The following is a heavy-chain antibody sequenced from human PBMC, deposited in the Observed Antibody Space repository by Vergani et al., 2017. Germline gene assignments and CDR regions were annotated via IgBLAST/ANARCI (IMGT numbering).Heavy chain of an antibody. CDR3: ARERDYQNHAFDI. CDR2: IKQDGSGK. J-gene: IGHJ3*02. D-gene: IGHD1-14*01. CDR1: GFTFSSYW. V-gene: IGHV3-7*03. Sequence: EVQLVESGGGLVQPGGSLRLSCAASGFTFSSYWMSWVRQAPGKGLEWVANIKQDGSGKYYVDSVKGRFTISRDNAKNSLYLQMNSLRAEDTAVYYCARERDYQNHAFDIWGQVTMVTVSA.